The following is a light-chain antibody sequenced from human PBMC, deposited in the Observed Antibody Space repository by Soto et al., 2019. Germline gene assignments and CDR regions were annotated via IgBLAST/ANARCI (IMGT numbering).Light chain of an antibody. V-gene: IGKV3-15*01. CDR1: QSVSSN. CDR3: QQYNNWPWT. Sequence: EIVMTQSPATLSVSPGDRATLSCRASQSVSSNLAWYQHKPGQAPRLLIYGASTRATGIPARFSGSGSGTEFTLTVTGLQSEDFAVYYCQQYNNWPWTFGQGTKVEIK. J-gene: IGKJ1*01. CDR2: GAS.